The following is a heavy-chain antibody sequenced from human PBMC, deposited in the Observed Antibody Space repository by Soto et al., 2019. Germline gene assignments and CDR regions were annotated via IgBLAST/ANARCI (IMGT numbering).Heavy chain of an antibody. D-gene: IGHD1-1*01. CDR1: GGSISSYY. CDR3: ARHPRDRTAGAPPYYFDY. Sequence: PSETLSLTCTVSGGSISSYYWSWIRQPPGKGLEWIGYIYYSGSTNYNPSLKSRVTISVDTSKNQFSLKLSSVTAADTAVYYCARHPRDRTAGAPPYYFDYWGQGTLVTVSS. V-gene: IGHV4-59*01. J-gene: IGHJ4*02. CDR2: IYYSGST.